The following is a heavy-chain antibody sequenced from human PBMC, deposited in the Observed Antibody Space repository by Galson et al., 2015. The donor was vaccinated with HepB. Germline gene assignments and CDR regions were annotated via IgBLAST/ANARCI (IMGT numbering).Heavy chain of an antibody. V-gene: IGHV5-10-1*01. D-gene: IGHD3-10*01. CDR3: ARLRLSGLLSHAFDI. CDR1: GYNFTSYW. Sequence: QSGAEVKKPGESLRISCKGSGYNFTSYWINWVRQMPGKGLEWMGRIDPSDSYTNYSPSFQGHVTISAGESITTAYLQWNTLKASDTAMYYCARLRLSGLLSHAFDIWGQGTMVTVSS. CDR2: IDPSDSYT. J-gene: IGHJ3*02.